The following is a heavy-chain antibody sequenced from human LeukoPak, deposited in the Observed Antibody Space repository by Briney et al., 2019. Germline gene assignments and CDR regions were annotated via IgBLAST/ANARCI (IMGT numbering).Heavy chain of an antibody. V-gene: IGHV1-69*04. J-gene: IGHJ5*02. CDR2: IIPILGIA. D-gene: IGHD2-21*02. CDR3: AREGAYCGGDCYSWFDP. Sequence: GASVKVSCKASGGTFSSYAISWVRQAPGQGLEWMGRIIPILGIANYAQKFQGRVTITADKSTSTAYMELSSLRSEDTAVYYCAREGAYCGGDCYSWFDPWGQGTLVTVSS. CDR1: GGTFSSYA.